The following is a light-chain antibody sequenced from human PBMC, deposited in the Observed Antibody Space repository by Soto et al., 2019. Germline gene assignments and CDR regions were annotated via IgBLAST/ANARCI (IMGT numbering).Light chain of an antibody. CDR3: LQDYSYPLT. Sequence: AIQMTQSPSSLCASVEDRVTITCRASQGIRNDLGWYQQKPGKAPKLLIYAASSLQSGVPSRFSGSGSGTDFTLTISSLQPEDFGTYYCLQDYSYPLTFGPGTKVDIK. CDR1: QGIRND. V-gene: IGKV1-6*01. CDR2: AAS. J-gene: IGKJ3*01.